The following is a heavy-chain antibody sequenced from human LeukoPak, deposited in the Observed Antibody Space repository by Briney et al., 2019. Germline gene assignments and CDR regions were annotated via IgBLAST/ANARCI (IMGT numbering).Heavy chain of an antibody. Sequence: GRSLRLSCAASGFTFSSYVMHWVRQAPGKGLEWVAVIWYDGSNKYYADSVKGRFTISRDNSKNTLYLQMNSLRAEDTAVYYCARNHYSSGWYRYGGMDVWGQGTTVTVSS. V-gene: IGHV3-33*01. D-gene: IGHD6-19*01. J-gene: IGHJ6*02. CDR2: IWYDGSNK. CDR1: GFTFSSYV. CDR3: ARNHYSSGWYRYGGMDV.